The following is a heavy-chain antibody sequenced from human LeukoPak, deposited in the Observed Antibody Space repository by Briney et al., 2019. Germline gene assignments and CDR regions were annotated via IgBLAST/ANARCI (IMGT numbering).Heavy chain of an antibody. Sequence: NSSETLSLTCTVSGGSISSYYWSWIRQPPGKGLEWIGYIYYSGSTNYNPSLKSRVTISVDTSKNQFSLKLSSVTAADTAVYYCARAVANIEHRYCSSTSCELRAFDIWGQGTMVTVSS. D-gene: IGHD2-2*01. V-gene: IGHV4-59*01. CDR1: GGSISSYY. J-gene: IGHJ3*02. CDR2: IYYSGST. CDR3: ARAVANIEHRYCSSTSCELRAFDI.